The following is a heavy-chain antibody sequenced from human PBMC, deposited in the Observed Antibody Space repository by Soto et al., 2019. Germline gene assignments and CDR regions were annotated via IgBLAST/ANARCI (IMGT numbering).Heavy chain of an antibody. CDR3: ARHTPAISISDH. Sequence: GGSLTLSCAASGFTLRSYAMSWVRQAPGKGLEWVSGISGSGISTHYADSVKGRFTVSRDNSKNTLYLQMNSLRAADTAVYYCARHTPAISISDHWGRGTLVTVSS. CDR1: GFTLRSYA. CDR2: ISGSGIST. J-gene: IGHJ4*02. V-gene: IGHV3-23*01. D-gene: IGHD2-15*01.